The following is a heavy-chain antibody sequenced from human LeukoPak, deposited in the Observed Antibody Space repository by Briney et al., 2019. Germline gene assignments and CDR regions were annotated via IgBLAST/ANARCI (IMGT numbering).Heavy chain of an antibody. Sequence: PSETLSLTCTVSGGSVSSGSYYWSWIRQPPGKGLEWIGYIYYSGSTNYNPSLKSRVTISVDTSKNQFSLKLSSVTAADTAVYYCASDIAAAGVFTFDYWGQGTLVTVSS. CDR1: GGSVSSGSYY. CDR3: ASDIAAAGVFTFDY. J-gene: IGHJ4*02. D-gene: IGHD6-13*01. CDR2: IYYSGST. V-gene: IGHV4-61*01.